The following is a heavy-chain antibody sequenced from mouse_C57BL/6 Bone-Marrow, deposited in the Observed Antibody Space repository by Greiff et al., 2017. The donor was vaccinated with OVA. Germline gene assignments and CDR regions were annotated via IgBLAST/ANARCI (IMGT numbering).Heavy chain of an antibody. CDR2: IDPENGDT. D-gene: IGHD1-1*01. V-gene: IGHV14-4*01. CDR3: TAYGVAY. Sequence: EVQLQESGAELVRPGASVKLSCTASGFNIKDDYMHWVKQRPEQGLEWIGWIDPENGDTEYASKFQGKATITADTSSNTAYLQLSSLTSEDTAVDYCTAYGVAYWGQGTLVTVSA. J-gene: IGHJ3*01. CDR1: GFNIKDDY.